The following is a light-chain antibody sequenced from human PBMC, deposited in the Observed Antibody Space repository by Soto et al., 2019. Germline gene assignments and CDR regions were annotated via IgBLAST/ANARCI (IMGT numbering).Light chain of an antibody. J-gene: IGKJ1*01. CDR2: APS. V-gene: IGKV3-15*01. CDR3: QQYNNWPGT. Sequence: EIVITQSPAILSVSPGERATLSCRASQSVTNNLAWYQQKPGQAPRLLIYAPSTRATGIPARFSGSGSGTEFTLTISSLQSEDFAVYYCQQYNNWPGTLGQGTKVDIK. CDR1: QSVTNN.